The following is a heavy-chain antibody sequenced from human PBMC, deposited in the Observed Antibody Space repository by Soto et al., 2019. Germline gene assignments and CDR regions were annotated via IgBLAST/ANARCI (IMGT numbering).Heavy chain of an antibody. CDR3: ARVMGLRFLAGYAFDI. CDR2: ISAHNGNT. D-gene: IGHD3-3*01. Sequence: ASAKVSCKASGYTFTSYGISWVRQAPGQGLEWMGWISAHNGNTNYAQKLQGRVTMTTDTSTSTAYMELRSLRSDDTAVYYCARVMGLRFLAGYAFDIWGQETMVTVSS. J-gene: IGHJ3*02. V-gene: IGHV1-18*01. CDR1: GYTFTSYG.